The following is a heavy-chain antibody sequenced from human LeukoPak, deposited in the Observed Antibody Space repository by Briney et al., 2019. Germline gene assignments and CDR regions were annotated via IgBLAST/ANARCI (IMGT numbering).Heavy chain of an antibody. Sequence: ASVKVSCKASGYTFTGYYMHWVRQAPGQGLEWMGWFNPNSGGTNYAQKFQGRVTMTRDTSISTAYMELSRLRSDDTAVYYCARGRGYSYGSPYYYMDVWGKGTTVTVSS. D-gene: IGHD5-18*01. V-gene: IGHV1-2*02. CDR3: ARGRGYSYGSPYYYMDV. CDR1: GYTFTGYY. CDR2: FNPNSGGT. J-gene: IGHJ6*03.